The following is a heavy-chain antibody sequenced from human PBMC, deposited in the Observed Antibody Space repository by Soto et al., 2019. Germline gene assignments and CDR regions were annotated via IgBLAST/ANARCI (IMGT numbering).Heavy chain of an antibody. CDR3: ASYEVLTANSPQFLFGY. J-gene: IGHJ4*01. Sequence: SETLSLTCSVSGDSISSSNYYWGWICQPPGKGLEWIGSIYYSGSTYYNPSLKSRVSMSLDLSKNHFSLKLTSLTAADTAVYYCASYEVLTANSPQFLFGYWGRGTLVTVSS. CDR1: GDSISSSNYY. D-gene: IGHD3-9*01. CDR2: IYYSGST. V-gene: IGHV4-39*02.